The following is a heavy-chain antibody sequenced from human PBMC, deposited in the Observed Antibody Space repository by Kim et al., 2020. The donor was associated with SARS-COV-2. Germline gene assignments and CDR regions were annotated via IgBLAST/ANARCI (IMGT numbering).Heavy chain of an antibody. J-gene: IGHJ5*02. D-gene: IGHD3-10*01. CDR1: GGSISSSY. CDR3: ARFRSAGENWFDP. V-gene: IGHV4-59*08. CDR2: ISYSGSS. Sequence: SETLSLTCAVSGGSISSSYWSWIRQPPEKGLEWIAYISYSGSSNYNPSLKSRVTISLDTSKNQFFLKLTSVTAADTAVYYCARFRSAGENWFDPWGQGTL.